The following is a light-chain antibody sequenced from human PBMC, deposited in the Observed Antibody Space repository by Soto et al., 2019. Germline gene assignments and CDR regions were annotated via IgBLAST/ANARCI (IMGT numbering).Light chain of an antibody. Sequence: DIQMTQSPSTLSASVGDRVTITCRASQSISSWLAWYQQKPGKAPKLLIYKASSLESGVPSRFSGSGSGTEFPLTISSLQPDDFATDRCQQYNSYSKTFGQGNKVEIK. J-gene: IGKJ1*01. CDR1: QSISSW. V-gene: IGKV1-5*03. CDR3: QQYNSYSKT. CDR2: KAS.